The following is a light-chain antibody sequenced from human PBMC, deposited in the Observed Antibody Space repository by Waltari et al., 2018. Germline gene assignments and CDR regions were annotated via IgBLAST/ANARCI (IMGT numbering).Light chain of an antibody. CDR2: EDT. J-gene: IGLJ1*01. CDR1: ELPSRY. V-gene: IGLV3-10*01. Sequence: SYELTQPPSVSVSPVQTARITCSGHELPSRYAFCFQQKSAQAPRRAIYEDTKRPSGIPERFSGSSSGTVATLTITGAQVDDEADYYCYSSDSTGLRVFGGGTTVVVL. CDR3: YSSDSTGLRV.